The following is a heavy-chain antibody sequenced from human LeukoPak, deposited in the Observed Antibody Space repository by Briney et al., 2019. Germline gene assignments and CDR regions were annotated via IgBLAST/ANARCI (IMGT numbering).Heavy chain of an antibody. V-gene: IGHV1-46*01. CDR3: ARDAFISYASGSPWNWFDP. CDR1: GYTFTRYY. D-gene: IGHD3-10*01. Sequence: ASVNVSCKASGYTFTRYYMHWVRQAPGQGLEWMGIINPSGGSTSYAQKFQGRVTMTRDTSTSTVYMELSSLRSEDTAVYYCARDAFISYASGSPWNWFDPWGQGTLVTVSS. J-gene: IGHJ5*02. CDR2: INPSGGST.